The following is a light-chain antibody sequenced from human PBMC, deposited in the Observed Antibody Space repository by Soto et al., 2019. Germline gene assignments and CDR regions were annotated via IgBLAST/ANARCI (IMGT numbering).Light chain of an antibody. V-gene: IGLV2-14*01. CDR3: SSYTTSVTRVV. CDR2: EVS. J-gene: IGLJ2*01. Sequence: QSALTQPASVSGSPGQSITISCTGTSSDVGRYNHVSWYQQHPGKAPKLMIYEVSSRPSGVSNRFSGSKSANTASLTISGLQAEDEADYYCSSYTTSVTRVVFGGGTKVTVL. CDR1: SSDVGRYNH.